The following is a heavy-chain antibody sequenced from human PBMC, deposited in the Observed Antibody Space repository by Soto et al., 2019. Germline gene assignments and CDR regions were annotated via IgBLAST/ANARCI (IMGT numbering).Heavy chain of an antibody. J-gene: IGHJ6*02. CDR3: IQSRCGGDCLQSYASYYYYGMDV. CDR2: IYWDDDG. Sequence: SGPTLVNPTQTLTLTCTFSGFSLSSREVSVGWIRQPPGKALEWLALIYWDDDGVFSPSLRSRLTITKDTSKNQVVLTMTNMDPVDTATYYCIQSRCGGDCLQSYASYYYYGMDVWGQGTTVTVSS. CDR1: GFSLSSREVS. D-gene: IGHD2-21*02. V-gene: IGHV2-5*02.